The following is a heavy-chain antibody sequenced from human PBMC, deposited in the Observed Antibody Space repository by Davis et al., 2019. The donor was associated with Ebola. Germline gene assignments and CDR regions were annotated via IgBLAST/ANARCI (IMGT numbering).Heavy chain of an antibody. CDR3: ARGRYDDYYFDY. D-gene: IGHD4-17*01. CDR1: GGSISSGDYY. V-gene: IGHV4-61*08. J-gene: IGHJ4*02. CDR2: IYYSGST. Sequence: GSLRLSCTVSGGSISSGDYYWSWIRQPPGKGLEWIGYIYYSGSTNYNPSLKSRVTISVDTSKNQFSLKLSSVTAADTAVYYCARGRYDDYYFDYWGQGTLVTVSS.